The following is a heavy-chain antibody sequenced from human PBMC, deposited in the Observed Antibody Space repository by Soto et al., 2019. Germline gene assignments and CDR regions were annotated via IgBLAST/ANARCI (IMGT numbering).Heavy chain of an antibody. CDR3: AKGGYTFAYE. V-gene: IGHV3-23*01. J-gene: IGHJ4*02. D-gene: IGHD5-18*01. Sequence: PGGSLRLSCAASGFTFSDYYMAWVRQPPGKGLEWVSAISPSASDTLYADSVKGRFTISRDNSQNTLFLQMTSLRADDTAVYYYAKGGYTFAYEWGQGALVTVSS. CDR1: GFTFSDYY. CDR2: ISPSASDT.